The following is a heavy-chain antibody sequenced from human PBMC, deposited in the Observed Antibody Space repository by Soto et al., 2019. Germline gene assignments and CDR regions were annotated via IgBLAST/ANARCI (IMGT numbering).Heavy chain of an antibody. D-gene: IGHD3-16*02. CDR1: GFTCGDYA. J-gene: IGHJ6*03. CDR2: IRSKAYGGTT. CDR3: NRLVKVTLEELSPAHYYYYSYMDV. V-gene: IGHV3-49*03. Sequence: GGSLRLSCTASGFTCGDYAMSWFRQAPGKGLEWGGFIRSKAYGGTTKYAEYVKGRFTISRDDSKSIDYLQMNSLKTEDTAVYYCNRLVKVTLEELSPAHYYYYSYMDVWGKGNTVTVSS.